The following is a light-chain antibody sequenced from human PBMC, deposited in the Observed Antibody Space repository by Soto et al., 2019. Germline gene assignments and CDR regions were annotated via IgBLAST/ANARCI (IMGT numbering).Light chain of an antibody. CDR1: QDISTY. CDR3: QQYNVVPPT. V-gene: IGKV1-33*01. Sequence: DIQMTQSPSSLSASVGDRVTITCRASQDISTYLNWFQQKPGKAPKLLIYDASNLEKGVPSRFTGSGSGTDFTLTINSLQPDEIATYYCQQYNVVPPTFGQGTRLEI. J-gene: IGKJ2*01. CDR2: DAS.